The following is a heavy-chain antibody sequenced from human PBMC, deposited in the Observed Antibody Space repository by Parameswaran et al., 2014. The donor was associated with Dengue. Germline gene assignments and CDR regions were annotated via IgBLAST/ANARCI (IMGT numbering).Heavy chain of an antibody. V-gene: IGHV4-39*07. Sequence: WIRQPPGKGLEWIGSIYYSGSTYYNPSLKSRVTISVDTSKNQFSLKLSSVTAADTAVYYCARDNNYYDSSGYPALDYWGQGTLVTVSS. D-gene: IGHD3-22*01. CDR3: ARDNNYYDSSGYPALDY. CDR2: IYYSGST. J-gene: IGHJ4*02.